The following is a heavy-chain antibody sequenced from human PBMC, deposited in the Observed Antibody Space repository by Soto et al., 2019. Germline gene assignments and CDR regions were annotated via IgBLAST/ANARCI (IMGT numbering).Heavy chain of an antibody. CDR2: INHSGST. J-gene: IGHJ4*02. Sequence: SETLSLTCAVYGGSFSGYYWSWIRQPPGKGLEWIGEINHSGSTNYNPSLKSRVTISVDTSKNQFSLKLSSVTAADTAVYYCARARRGYSYGLPNYWGQGTLVIVSS. CDR3: ARARRGYSYGLPNY. V-gene: IGHV4-34*01. CDR1: GGSFSGYY. D-gene: IGHD5-18*01.